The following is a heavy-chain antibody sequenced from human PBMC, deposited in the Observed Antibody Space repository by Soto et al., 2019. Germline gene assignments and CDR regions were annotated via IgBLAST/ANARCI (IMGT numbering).Heavy chain of an antibody. Sequence: QVTLKESGPVLVKPTETLTLTCSVSGFSLTTSRMGVSWIRQSPGKALEWLAHASSNDEKSYSPSLKSRATISKDISKGQLVLSVTQMRAVDAGPYYCARLSTNGLTGLSYGFDVWGQGTTVAVS. V-gene: IGHV2-26*01. J-gene: IGHJ6*02. D-gene: IGHD2-8*01. CDR3: ARLSTNGLTGLSYGFDV. CDR1: GFSLTTSRMG. CDR2: ASSNDEK.